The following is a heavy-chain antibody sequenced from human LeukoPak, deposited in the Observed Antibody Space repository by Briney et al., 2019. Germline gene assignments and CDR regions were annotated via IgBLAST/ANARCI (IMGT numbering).Heavy chain of an antibody. CDR3: AKFLSYSRSLGY. J-gene: IGHJ4*02. Sequence: GGSLRLSCAAPGFTFSSCAMSWVRQAPGKGLEWVSAISGSGGSTYYPDSVKGRFTISRDNSKNTLYLQMNSLRVDDTAVYYCAKFLSYSRSLGYWGQGTLVTVSS. V-gene: IGHV3-23*01. CDR1: GFTFSSCA. D-gene: IGHD2-15*01. CDR2: ISGSGGST.